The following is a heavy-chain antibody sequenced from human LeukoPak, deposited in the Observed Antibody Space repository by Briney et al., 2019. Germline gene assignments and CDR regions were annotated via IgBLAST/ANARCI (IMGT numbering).Heavy chain of an antibody. Sequence: SVKVSCKASGGTFSSYAISWVRQAPGQGLEWMGGSIPIFGTANYAQKFQGRVTITTDESTSTAYMELSSLRSEDTAVHYCARAGGYCSSTSCYWGSLYYYYMDVWGKGTTVTVSS. CDR1: GGTFSSYA. D-gene: IGHD2-2*01. V-gene: IGHV1-69*05. J-gene: IGHJ6*03. CDR2: SIPIFGTA. CDR3: ARAGGYCSSTSCYWGSLYYYYMDV.